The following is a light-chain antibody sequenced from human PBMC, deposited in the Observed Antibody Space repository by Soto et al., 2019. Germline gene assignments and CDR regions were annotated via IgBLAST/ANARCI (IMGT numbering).Light chain of an antibody. Sequence: DIQMTQSPSSLSASPGDRVTITCRASQGISNHLAWFQQKPGKAPKSLMYAISSLQSGVPSRFSGSGYRTDFTLTISCLQPEDSATYYCQQYDTYPLTFGGGTKVEIK. CDR3: QQYDTYPLT. CDR1: QGISNH. V-gene: IGKV1-16*01. CDR2: AIS. J-gene: IGKJ4*01.